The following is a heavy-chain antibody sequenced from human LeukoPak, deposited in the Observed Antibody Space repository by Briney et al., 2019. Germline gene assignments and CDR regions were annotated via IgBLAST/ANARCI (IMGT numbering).Heavy chain of an antibody. CDR2: IYTSGST. D-gene: IGHD3-9*01. Sequence: SETLSLTCTVSGGSISSYYWSWIRQPAGKGLEWIGRIYTSGSTNYDPSLKSRVTMSVDTSKNQFSLKLSSVTAADTAVYYCARVRPHYDILTGYYLPYYYYMDVWGKGTTVTVSS. J-gene: IGHJ6*03. CDR3: ARVRPHYDILTGYYLPYYYYMDV. CDR1: GGSISSYY. V-gene: IGHV4-4*07.